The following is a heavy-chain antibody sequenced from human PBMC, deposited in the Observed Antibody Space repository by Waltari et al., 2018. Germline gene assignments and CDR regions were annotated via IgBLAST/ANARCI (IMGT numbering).Heavy chain of an antibody. Sequence: EAQLVESGGDFVQPGGSWRLSCAASGCSVSSYWMHWVRQVRGKGLVWVSRIDSDGWTKIYADSVKGRFTISRDNAKNTVYLQMNSLRAEDMAIYYCARVASNWHFDLWGRGTLVTV. D-gene: IGHD4-4*01. J-gene: IGHJ2*01. CDR2: IDSDGWTK. V-gene: IGHV3-74*01. CDR1: GCSVSSYW. CDR3: ARVASNWHFDL.